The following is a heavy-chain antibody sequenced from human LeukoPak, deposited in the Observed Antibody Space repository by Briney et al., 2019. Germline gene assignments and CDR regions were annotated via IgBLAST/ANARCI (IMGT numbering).Heavy chain of an antibody. CDR1: GFALSVYE. V-gene: IGHV3-48*03. Sequence: GGSLRLSCAASGFALSVYEMYWVRQAPGKGLEWVSYISSSGGTRYYADSVKGRFTISRDNAKNSLYLQMNSLRAEDTAAYYCATLTVASSFDYWGQGTLVTVSS. D-gene: IGHD6-19*01. J-gene: IGHJ4*02. CDR2: ISSSGGTR. CDR3: ATLTVASSFDY.